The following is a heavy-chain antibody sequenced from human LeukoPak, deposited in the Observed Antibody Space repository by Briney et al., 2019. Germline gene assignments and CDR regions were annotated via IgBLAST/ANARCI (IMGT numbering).Heavy chain of an antibody. CDR3: AGTDSSGWYPFDY. V-gene: IGHV3-64*01. CDR2: ISSNGGST. CDR1: GFTFSIYG. J-gene: IGHJ4*02. D-gene: IGHD6-19*01. Sequence: PGGSLTLSCAASGFTFSIYGMHWVRQATGGGLEYVSGISSNGGSTYYANSVKGRFTISRDNSKNTLYLQMGSLRAEDMAVYYCAGTDSSGWYPFDYWGQGTLVTVSS.